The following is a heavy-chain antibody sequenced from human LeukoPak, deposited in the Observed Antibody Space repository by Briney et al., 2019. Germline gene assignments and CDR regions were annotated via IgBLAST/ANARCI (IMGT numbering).Heavy chain of an antibody. CDR3: ARHYGP. D-gene: IGHD3-10*01. CDR1: GGSIRSSYYY. V-gene: IGHV4-39*01. CDR2: IYDSGST. Sequence: SETLSLTCNVSGGSIRSSYYYWGWIRQPPGKGLEWIGSIYDSGSTYYNPYLKSRVTISVDTAKNQFSLKLNSVTAADKAVYYCARHYGPWGKGTLVTVSS. J-gene: IGHJ5*02.